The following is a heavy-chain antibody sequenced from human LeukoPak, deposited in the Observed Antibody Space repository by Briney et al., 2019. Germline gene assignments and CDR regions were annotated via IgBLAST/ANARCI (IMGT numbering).Heavy chain of an antibody. CDR2: ISGSGGST. D-gene: IGHD6-6*01. CDR3: AIIAARKIDREVDY. CDR1: GFTFSSYG. Sequence: GGSLRLSCAASGFTFSSYGMSWVRQAPGRGLEWVSAISGSGGSTYYADSVKGRFTISRDNSKNTLYLQMNSLRAEDTAVYYCAIIAARKIDREVDYWGQGTLVTVSS. V-gene: IGHV3-23*01. J-gene: IGHJ4*02.